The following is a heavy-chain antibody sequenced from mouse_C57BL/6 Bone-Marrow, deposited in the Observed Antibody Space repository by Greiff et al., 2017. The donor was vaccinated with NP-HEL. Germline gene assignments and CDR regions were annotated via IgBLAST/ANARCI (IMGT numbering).Heavy chain of an antibody. CDR1: GYTFTDYY. V-gene: IGHV1-26*01. CDR3: ARGPFFGVFDV. J-gene: IGHJ1*03. CDR2: INPNNGGT. Sequence: EVQLQQSGPELVKPGASVKISCKASGYTFTDYYMNWVKQSHGKSLEWIGDINPNNGGTSYNQKFKGKATLTVDKSSSTAYMELRSLTSEDAAVYNCARGPFFGVFDVWGTGTTVTVSS.